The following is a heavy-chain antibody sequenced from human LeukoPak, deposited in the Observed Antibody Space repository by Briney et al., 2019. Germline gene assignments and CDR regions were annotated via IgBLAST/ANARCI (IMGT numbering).Heavy chain of an antibody. D-gene: IGHD3-22*01. V-gene: IGHV1-2*02. Sequence: ASVKVSCKASGDTFTGYYLHWVRQAPGQGLEWLGWINPKSGGTNYAQRFQARVTMTWDTSISTAYRELSSLRSDDAAVYYCAGSSSSGFKDYWGQGTLVTVSS. CDR1: GDTFTGYY. J-gene: IGHJ4*02. CDR3: AGSSSSGFKDY. CDR2: INPKSGGT.